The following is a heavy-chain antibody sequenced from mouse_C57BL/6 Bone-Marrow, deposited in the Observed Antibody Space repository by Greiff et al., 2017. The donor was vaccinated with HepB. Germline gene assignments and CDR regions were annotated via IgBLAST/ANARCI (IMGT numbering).Heavy chain of an antibody. CDR1: GYTFTSYW. J-gene: IGHJ3*01. D-gene: IGHD2-3*01. CDR3: ARSRGWLLRFAY. CDR2: INPSNGGT. Sequence: QVQLQQPGTELVKPGASVKLSCKASGYTFTSYWMHWVKQRPGQGLEWIGNINPSNGGTNYNEKFKSKATLTVDKSSSTAYMQLSSLTSEDSAVYDCARSRGWLLRFAYWGQGTLVTVSA. V-gene: IGHV1-53*01.